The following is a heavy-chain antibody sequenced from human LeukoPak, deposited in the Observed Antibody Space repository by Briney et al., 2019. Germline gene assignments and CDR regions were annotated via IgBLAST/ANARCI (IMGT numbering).Heavy chain of an antibody. Sequence: PGGSLRLSCAASGFTFSSYGMHWVRQAPGKGLEWVAVESYDGSKKDFVDSVKGRFTISRDRSKNTLYLQMNSLRAEDTAVYYCARDDRGVHRGPLQVMDVWGKGTTVTISS. CDR1: GFTFSSYG. D-gene: IGHD3-10*01. J-gene: IGHJ6*03. V-gene: IGHV3-30*03. CDR3: ARDDRGVHRGPLQVMDV. CDR2: ESYDGSKK.